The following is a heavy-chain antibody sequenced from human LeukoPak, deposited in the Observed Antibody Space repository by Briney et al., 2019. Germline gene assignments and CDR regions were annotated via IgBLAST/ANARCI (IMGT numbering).Heavy chain of an antibody. CDR2: INHIGST. CDR3: AREPGLLWFGETDY. Sequence: SETLSLTCAVYGGSFSGYYWSWIRQPPAKELELMGEINHIGSTNYNLSRESRVTISVDTSTHQFSLKLSSVTAAATAVYSCAREPGLLWFGETDYWGQGTLVTVSS. J-gene: IGHJ4*02. V-gene: IGHV4-34*01. CDR1: GGSFSGYY. D-gene: IGHD3-10*01.